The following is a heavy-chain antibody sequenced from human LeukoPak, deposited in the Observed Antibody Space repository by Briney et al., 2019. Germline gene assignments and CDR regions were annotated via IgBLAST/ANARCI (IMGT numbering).Heavy chain of an antibody. CDR1: GFAFTSHV. V-gene: IGHV3-23*01. D-gene: IGHD3-3*01. J-gene: IGHJ5*02. CDR2: IDGSGHTT. CDR3: ARESIRSGSLKWFDP. Sequence: PGGSLRLSCAASGFAFTSHVMSWVRQTPGKELEWVSAIDGSGHTTYYADSVRGRFNISRDNSKKTLYLQMNSLRAEDTATYYCARESIRSGSLKWFDPWGQGTLVTVSS.